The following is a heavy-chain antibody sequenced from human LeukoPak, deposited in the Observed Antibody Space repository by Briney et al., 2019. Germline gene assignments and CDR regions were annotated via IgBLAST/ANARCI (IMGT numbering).Heavy chain of an antibody. CDR1: GFTFSSSA. J-gene: IGHJ4*02. D-gene: IGHD6-13*01. CDR3: ARVGALSSSWLLY. CDR2: IGGSGGTT. V-gene: IGHV3-23*01. Sequence: PGGSLRLSCAASGFTFSSSAMSWVRQAPGKGLEWLSTIGGSGGTTYYADSVKGRFSISRDNAKNSLYLQMNSLRAEDTAVYFCARVGALSSSWLLYWGQGTLVTVSS.